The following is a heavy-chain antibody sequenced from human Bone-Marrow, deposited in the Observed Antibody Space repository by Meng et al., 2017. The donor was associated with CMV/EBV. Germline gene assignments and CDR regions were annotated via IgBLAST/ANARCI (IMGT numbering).Heavy chain of an antibody. Sequence: GGSLRLSCAGSGFTVSSDYMSWVRQTPEKGLEWVSIIFAAGNTYYADSVKGRFTISRDSSKNTLYLQMNSLRAEDTAVYYCTRQAHYSLDWDCWGQGTLVTVSS. V-gene: IGHV3-66*02. J-gene: IGHJ4*02. CDR2: IFAAGNT. CDR1: GFTVSSDY. CDR3: TRQAHYSLDWDC. D-gene: IGHD3/OR15-3a*01.